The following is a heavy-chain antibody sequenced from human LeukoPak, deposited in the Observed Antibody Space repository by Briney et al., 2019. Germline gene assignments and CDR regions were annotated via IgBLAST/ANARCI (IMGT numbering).Heavy chain of an antibody. V-gene: IGHV4-59*01. CDR3: ARDGGGTSRPFDY. Sequence: SETLSLTCTVSGCSLSSYYWSWIRQPPGKGLEWIGNIYYTGSTNYNPSLKSRVTISVDTSKNQLSLKVSSVTAADTAVYYCARDGGGTSRPFDYWGQGTPVTVSS. CDR2: IYYTGST. J-gene: IGHJ4*02. CDR1: GCSLSSYY. D-gene: IGHD2-2*01.